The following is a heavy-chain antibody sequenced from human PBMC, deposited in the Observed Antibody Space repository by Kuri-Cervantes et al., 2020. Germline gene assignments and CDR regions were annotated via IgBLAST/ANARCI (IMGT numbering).Heavy chain of an antibody. V-gene: IGHV3-30*03. Sequence: LSLSCAASGFTFSSYGMLWVRQAPGKGLEWVAGISYDESNKYYADSVKGRSTISRDNSKNTLYLQMNSLRAEDTAVYYCARRGIAAAAPFDYWGQGTLVTVSS. CDR2: ISYDESNK. CDR1: GFTFSSYG. CDR3: ARRGIAAAAPFDY. D-gene: IGHD6-13*01. J-gene: IGHJ4*02.